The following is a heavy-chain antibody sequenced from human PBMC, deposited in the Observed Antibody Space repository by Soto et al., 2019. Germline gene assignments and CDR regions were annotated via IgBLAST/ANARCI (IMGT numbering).Heavy chain of an antibody. CDR2: ISYDGSNK. CDR3: AKDKNDYYDSSGYSDY. D-gene: IGHD3-22*01. J-gene: IGHJ4*02. V-gene: IGHV3-30*18. Sequence: QVQLVESGGGVVQPGRSLRLSCAASGFTFSSYGMHWVRQAPGKGLEWVAVISYDGSNKYYADSVKGRFTISRDNSKNPLYLQMNSLRAEDTAVYYCAKDKNDYYDSSGYSDYWGQGTLVTVSS. CDR1: GFTFSSYG.